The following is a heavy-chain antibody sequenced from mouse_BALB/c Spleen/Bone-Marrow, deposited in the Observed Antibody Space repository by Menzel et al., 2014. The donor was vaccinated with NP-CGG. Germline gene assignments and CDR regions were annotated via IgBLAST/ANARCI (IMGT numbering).Heavy chain of an antibody. CDR1: GFTFSSFG. Sequence: VQLKESGGGLVQPGGPRKLSCAASGFTFSSFGMHWVRQAPEKGLEWVAYISSGSSTIYYADTVKGRFTISRDNPKNTLFLQMTSLRSEDTAMYYCARGNYGFSFYYAMDYWGQGTSVTVSS. J-gene: IGHJ4*01. CDR3: ARGNYGFSFYYAMDY. D-gene: IGHD1-1*01. V-gene: IGHV5-17*02. CDR2: ISSGSSTI.